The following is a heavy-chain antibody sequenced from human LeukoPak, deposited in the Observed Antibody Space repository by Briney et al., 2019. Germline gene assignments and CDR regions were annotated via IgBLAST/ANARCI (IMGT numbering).Heavy chain of an antibody. V-gene: IGHV1-24*01. CDR3: AGYQYRLTGFLFDY. D-gene: IGHD3-9*01. Sequence: ASVTVSCKVSGYILSELSMHWVRQAPGKGLEWMGGFDPEDGETIYAQKFQGRVTMTEDTSTDAAYMELSSLRPEDTAVYYCAGYQYRLTGFLFDYWGQGTLVTVSS. J-gene: IGHJ4*02. CDR2: FDPEDGET. CDR1: GYILSELS.